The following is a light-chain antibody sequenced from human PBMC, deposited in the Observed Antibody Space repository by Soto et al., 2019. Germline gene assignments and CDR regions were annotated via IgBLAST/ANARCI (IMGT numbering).Light chain of an antibody. CDR2: EVT. Sequence: QSALTQPPSASGSPGQSVTISCTGTSSDVGGYNYVSWYKQYPGRAPKLISYEVTKRPSGVPDRFSGSKSGNTASLTVSGLQAEDEADYYCSSYAASNNFYFVFGGGTKVTVL. V-gene: IGLV2-8*01. CDR1: SSDVGGYNY. J-gene: IGLJ3*02. CDR3: SSYAASNNFYFV.